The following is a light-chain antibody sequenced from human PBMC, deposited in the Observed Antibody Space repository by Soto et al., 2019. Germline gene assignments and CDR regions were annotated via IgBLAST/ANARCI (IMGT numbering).Light chain of an antibody. CDR1: QDISNY. CDR3: QQSDSLPIT. Sequence: DIQMTQSPSSLSASVGDRVTITCRASQDISNYLNWYQQRPGKAPNLLIYDASNLERGVPSRFSGTRSGTHFTFAITSLQPEDGATYYCQQSDSLPITFGQGTRLEI. V-gene: IGKV1-33*01. J-gene: IGKJ5*01. CDR2: DAS.